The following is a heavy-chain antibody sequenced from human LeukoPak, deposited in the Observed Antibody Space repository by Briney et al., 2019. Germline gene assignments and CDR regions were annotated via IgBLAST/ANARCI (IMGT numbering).Heavy chain of an antibody. CDR1: GFTFSSYG. D-gene: IGHD6-19*01. CDR2: ISYDGSNK. Sequence: GRSLRLSCAASGFTFSSYGMHWVRQAPGKGLEWVAVISYDGSNKYYADSVKGRFTIPRDNSKNTLYLQMNSLRAEDTAVYYCAKDNPNSSGWYWWGQGTLVTVSS. CDR3: AKDNPNSSGWYW. J-gene: IGHJ4*02. V-gene: IGHV3-30*18.